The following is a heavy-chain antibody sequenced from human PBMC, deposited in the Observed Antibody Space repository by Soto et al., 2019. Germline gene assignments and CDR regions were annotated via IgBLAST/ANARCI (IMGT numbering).Heavy chain of an antibody. D-gene: IGHD6-13*01. CDR3: TTPHTSRWYYY. V-gene: IGHV3-15*01. J-gene: IGHJ4*02. CDR2: IKSMTDGGTT. Sequence: EVQLVESGGGLVKPGESLRLSCVASGFTFSNAWISWVRQAPGKGLAWVGRIKSMTDGGTTDYAAPVKGRFTISRDDSKNTLYLQMNSLKAEYTAVYYCTTPHTSRWYYYWGQGTLVTVSS. CDR1: GFTFSNAW.